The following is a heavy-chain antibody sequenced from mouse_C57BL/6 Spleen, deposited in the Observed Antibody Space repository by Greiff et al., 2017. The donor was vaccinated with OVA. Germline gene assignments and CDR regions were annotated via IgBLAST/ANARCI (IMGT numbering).Heavy chain of an antibody. D-gene: IGHD2-2*01. J-gene: IGHJ3*01. Sequence: QVQLQQSGPELVKPGASVKLSCKASGYTFTSYDINWVKQRPGQGLEWIGWIYPRDGSTKYNEKFKGKATLTVDTSSSTAYMELHSLTSEDSAVYFCARGDGNDGFAYWGQGTLVTVSA. CDR3: ARGDGNDGFAY. CDR2: IYPRDGST. V-gene: IGHV1-85*01. CDR1: GYTFTSYD.